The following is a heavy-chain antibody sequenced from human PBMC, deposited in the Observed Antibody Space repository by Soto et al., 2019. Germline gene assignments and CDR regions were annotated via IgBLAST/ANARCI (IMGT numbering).Heavy chain of an antibody. CDR2: IYYSGST. V-gene: IGHV4-39*07. J-gene: IGHJ4*02. CDR1: DVYSRNRSCY. CDR3: ARAADSGLLPPHFDY. D-gene: IGHD6-19*01. Sequence: SLPMSLTCTVADVYSRNRSCYWIMKRQPPGKGLEWIGYIYYSGSTNYNPYLKSRVTISVDTSKNQFSLKLSSVTAADTAVYYCARAADSGLLPPHFDYWGQGTLVTVSS.